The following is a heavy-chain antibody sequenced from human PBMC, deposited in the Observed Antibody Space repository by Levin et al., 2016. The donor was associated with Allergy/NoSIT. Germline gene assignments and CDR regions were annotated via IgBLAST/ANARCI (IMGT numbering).Heavy chain of an antibody. CDR1: GGSVSSGSYY. CDR3: ARHGLPITDAFDV. J-gene: IGHJ3*01. CDR2: IYYSGST. V-gene: IGHV4-61*01. Sequence: SETLSLTCTVSGGSVSSGSYYWSWIRQPPGKGLEWIGYIYYSGSTNYNPSLKSRVTISVDTSKNQFSLKLSSVTAADTAVYYCARHGLPITDAFDVWGQGAVVTVSS. D-gene: IGHD2-2*01.